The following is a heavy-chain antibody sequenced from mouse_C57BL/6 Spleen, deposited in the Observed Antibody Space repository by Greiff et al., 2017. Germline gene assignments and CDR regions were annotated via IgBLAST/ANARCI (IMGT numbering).Heavy chain of an antibody. V-gene: IGHV1-64*01. Sequence: VHLVESGAELVKPGASVKLSCKASGYTFTSYWMHWVKQRPGQGLEWIGMIHPNSGSTNYNEKFKSKATLTVDKSSSTAYMQLSSLTSEDSAVYYCAAITTGSEWGQGTTLTVSS. CDR3: AAITTGSE. J-gene: IGHJ2*01. CDR1: GYTFTSYW. D-gene: IGHD1-2*01. CDR2: IHPNSGST.